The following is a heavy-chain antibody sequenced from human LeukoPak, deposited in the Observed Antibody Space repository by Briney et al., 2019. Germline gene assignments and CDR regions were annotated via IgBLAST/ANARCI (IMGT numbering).Heavy chain of an antibody. CDR2: ISGSGGST. Sequence: GGSLRLSCTASGFTFSNYAMNWVRQGSGKGLEGVSAISGSGGSTYYADSVKGRFTISRDNSKNTLYLQMNSLRAEDTAVYYCARGKLHYDFWSGYPHFAYWGQGTLVTVSS. CDR3: ARGKLHYDFWSGYPHFAY. V-gene: IGHV3-23*01. D-gene: IGHD3-3*01. J-gene: IGHJ4*02. CDR1: GFTFSNYA.